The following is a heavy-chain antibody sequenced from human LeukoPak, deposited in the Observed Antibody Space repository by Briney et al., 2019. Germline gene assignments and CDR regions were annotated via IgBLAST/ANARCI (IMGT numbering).Heavy chain of an antibody. CDR3: AKDVGYDILTGYYSYASDY. CDR2: ISGSGGST. J-gene: IGHJ4*02. Sequence: AGGSLRLSCAASGFTFSSYAMSWVRQAPGKGLEWVSAISGSGGSTYYADSVKGRSTISRDNSKNTLYLQMNSLRAEDTAVYYCAKDVGYDILTGYYSYASDYWGQGTLVTVSS. D-gene: IGHD3-9*01. V-gene: IGHV3-23*01. CDR1: GFTFSSYA.